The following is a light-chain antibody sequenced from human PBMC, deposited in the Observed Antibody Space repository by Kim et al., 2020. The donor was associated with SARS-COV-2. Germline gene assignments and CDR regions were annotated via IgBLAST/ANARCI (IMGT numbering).Light chain of an antibody. J-gene: IGKJ2*02. CDR1: QSISSY. CDR3: QQSYSTPRT. Sequence: SASVGDRVTITCRASQSISSYLNWYQQKPGKAPKLLIYAASSLQSGVPSRFSGSGSGTDFTLTISSLQPEDFETYYCQQSYSTPRTFGQGTKLEI. CDR2: AAS. V-gene: IGKV1-39*01.